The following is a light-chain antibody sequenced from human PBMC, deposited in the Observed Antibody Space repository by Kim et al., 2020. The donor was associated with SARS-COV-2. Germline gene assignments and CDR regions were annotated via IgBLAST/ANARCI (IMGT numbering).Light chain of an antibody. V-gene: IGLV3-21*04. CDR1: NIGSKN. J-gene: IGLJ2*01. Sequence: SYELTQPPSVSVAPGKTARITCGGNNIGSKNVHWYQQKPGQAPVLVIYYDSDRPSGIPERFSGSNSGNTATLTISRVEAGDEADYYCQVWDSRSDPHVVF. CDR2: YDS. CDR3: QVWDSRSDPHVV.